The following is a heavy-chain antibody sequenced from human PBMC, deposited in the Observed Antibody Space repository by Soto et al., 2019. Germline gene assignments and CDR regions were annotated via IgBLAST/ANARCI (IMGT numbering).Heavy chain of an antibody. J-gene: IGHJ4*02. CDR3: ARDILLWFGELQYYFDY. Sequence: ASVKVSCKASGYTFTSYAMHWVRQAPGQRLEWMGWINAGNGNTKYSQKFQGRVTITRDTSASTAYMELSSLRSEDTAVYYCARDILLWFGELQYYFDYWGQGTLVTVSS. CDR1: GYTFTSYA. D-gene: IGHD3-10*01. V-gene: IGHV1-3*01. CDR2: INAGNGNT.